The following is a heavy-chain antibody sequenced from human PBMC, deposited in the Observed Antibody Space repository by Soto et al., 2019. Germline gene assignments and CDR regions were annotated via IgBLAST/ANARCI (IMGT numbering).Heavy chain of an antibody. CDR3: AKNSAAAVFSDY. CDR2: ISGSGGST. J-gene: IGHJ4*02. CDR1: VFTFISYA. D-gene: IGHD6-13*01. Sequence: GWSLRLSCASSVFTFISYAMSWVRQAPGKGLEWVSAISGSGGSTYYADSVKGRFTISRDNSKNTLYLQMNSLRAEDTAVYYCAKNSAAAVFSDYWGQGTLVTVSS. V-gene: IGHV3-23*01.